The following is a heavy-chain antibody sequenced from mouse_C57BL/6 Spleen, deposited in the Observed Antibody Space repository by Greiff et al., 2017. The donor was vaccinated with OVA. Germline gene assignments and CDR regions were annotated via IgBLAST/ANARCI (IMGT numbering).Heavy chain of an antibody. D-gene: IGHD1-1*01. Sequence: EVQLVESGGGLVKPGGSLKLSCAASGFTFSSYAMSWVRQTPEKRLEWVATISDGGSYTYYPDNVKGRFTIDRDNAKNNLYLQRSHLKSEDTAMYYCASLIYYYGSSYFDYWGQGTTLTVSS. CDR1: GFTFSSYA. V-gene: IGHV5-4*01. CDR3: ASLIYYYGSSYFDY. J-gene: IGHJ2*01. CDR2: ISDGGSYT.